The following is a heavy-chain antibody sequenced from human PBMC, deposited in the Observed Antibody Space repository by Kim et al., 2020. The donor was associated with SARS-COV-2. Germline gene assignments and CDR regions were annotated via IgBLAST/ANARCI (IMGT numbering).Heavy chain of an antibody. CDR2: INHSGST. D-gene: IGHD6-19*01. V-gene: IGHV4-34*01. CDR1: GGSFSGYY. CDR3: ARDLAVEGFDY. J-gene: IGHJ4*02. Sequence: SETLSLTCAVYGGSFSGYYWSWICQPPGEGLEWIGEINHSGSTNYNPSLKSQVTISVDTSKNQFSLKLSSVTAADTAVYYCARDLAVEGFDYWGQGTLVTVSS.